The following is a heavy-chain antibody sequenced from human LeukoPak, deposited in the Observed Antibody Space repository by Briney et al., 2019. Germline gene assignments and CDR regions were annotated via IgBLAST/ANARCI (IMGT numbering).Heavy chain of an antibody. V-gene: IGHV3-48*02. CDR1: GFTFSSYS. CDR3: ARGADQLLSPRSKTGDY. J-gene: IGHJ4*02. CDR2: ISSSSSTI. D-gene: IGHD2-2*01. Sequence: DPGGSLRLSCAASGFTFSSYSMNWVRQAPGKGLEWVSYISSSSSTIYYADSVKGRFTISRDNAKNSLYLQMNSLRDEDTAVYYCARGADQLLSPRSKTGDYWGQGTLVTVSS.